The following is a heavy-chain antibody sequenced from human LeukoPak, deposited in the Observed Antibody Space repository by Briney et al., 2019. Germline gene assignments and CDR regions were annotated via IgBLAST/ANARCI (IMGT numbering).Heavy chain of an antibody. CDR3: ARGALMSMWGRYGSGSYQDYYYYYMDV. D-gene: IGHD3-10*01. CDR1: GYTFTSYG. V-gene: IGHV1-18*01. J-gene: IGHJ6*03. CDR2: ISAYNGNT. Sequence: GASVKVSCKASGYTFTSYGISWVRQAPGQGLEWMGWISAYNGNTNYAQKLQGRVTMTTDTSTSTAYMELSRLRSDDTAVYYCARGALMSMWGRYGSGSYQDYYYYYMDVWGKGTTVTISS.